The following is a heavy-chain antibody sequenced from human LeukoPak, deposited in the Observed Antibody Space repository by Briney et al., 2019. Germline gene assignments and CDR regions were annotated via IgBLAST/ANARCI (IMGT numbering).Heavy chain of an antibody. CDR2: ISADNGNT. V-gene: IGHV1-18*01. CDR3: ARVDILTGYYFFDS. CDR1: GYTFNTYG. J-gene: IGHJ4*02. Sequence: ASVKVSCKASGYTFNTYGITWVRQAPGQGLEWMGWISADNGNTYYTQNFQGRVSMTTDTSTSTAYMEVRSLRSDDTAVFYCARVDILTGYYFFDSWGQGTLVTVSS. D-gene: IGHD3-9*01.